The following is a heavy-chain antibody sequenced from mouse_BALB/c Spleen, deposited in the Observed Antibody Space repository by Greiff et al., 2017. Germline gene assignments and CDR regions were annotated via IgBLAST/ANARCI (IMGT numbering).Heavy chain of an antibody. V-gene: IGHV2-9*02. CDR2: IWAGGST. CDR1: GFSLTSYG. D-gene: IGHD3-1*01. CDR3: ARDQGARGPMDY. J-gene: IGHJ4*01. Sequence: VKLQESGPGLVAPSQSLSITCTVSGFSLTSYGVHWVRQPPGKGLEWLGVIWAGGSTNYNSALMSRLSISKDNSKSQVFLKMNSLQTDDTAMYYCARDQGARGPMDYWGQGTSVTVSS.